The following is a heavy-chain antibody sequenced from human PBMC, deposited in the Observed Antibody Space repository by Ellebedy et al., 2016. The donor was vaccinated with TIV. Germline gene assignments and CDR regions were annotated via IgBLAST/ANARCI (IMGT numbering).Heavy chain of an antibody. J-gene: IGHJ4*02. CDR2: ISGRGSNT. D-gene: IGHD3-16*01. CDR1: GFTFSSYA. V-gene: IGHV3-23*01. CDR3: AKDSITGTPGEY. Sequence: GESLKISCAASGFTFSSYAMSWVRQAPGKGLEWVSTISGRGSNTYYADSVKGRFTISRDNSKNTLYLQMNSLRAEDTAIFYCAKDSITGTPGEYWGQGTLVTVSS.